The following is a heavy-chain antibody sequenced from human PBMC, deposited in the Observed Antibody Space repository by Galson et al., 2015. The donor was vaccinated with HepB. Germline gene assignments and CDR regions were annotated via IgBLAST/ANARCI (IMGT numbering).Heavy chain of an antibody. CDR3: ARDGVAGAPVDY. CDR1: GFTFSAYA. J-gene: IGHJ4*02. D-gene: IGHD1-26*01. Sequence: SLRLSCAASGFTFSAYAMIWVRQAPGKGLEWVSYINVGSTIMHYADSVKGRFIISRDNAKNLLYLQMNSLRDADTAVYYCARDGVAGAPVDYWGRGTLVTVSS. V-gene: IGHV3-48*02. CDR2: INVGSTIM.